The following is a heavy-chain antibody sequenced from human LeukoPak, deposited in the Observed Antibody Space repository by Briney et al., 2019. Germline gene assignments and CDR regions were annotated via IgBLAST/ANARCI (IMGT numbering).Heavy chain of an antibody. D-gene: IGHD3-9*01. CDR3: ARGMRYFGL. J-gene: IGHJ4*02. V-gene: IGHV4-39*01. CDR2: IYYSEST. Sequence: SETLSLTCTVSGGSISSSSYYWGWIRQPPGKGLEWIGNIYYSESTYYNPSLKSRVTISVDTSKNQFSLKLSSVTAAGTAVYYRARGMRYFGLWGQGTLVTVSS. CDR1: GGSISSSSYY.